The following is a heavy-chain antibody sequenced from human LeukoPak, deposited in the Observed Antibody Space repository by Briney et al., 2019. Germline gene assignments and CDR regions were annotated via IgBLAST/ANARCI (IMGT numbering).Heavy chain of an antibody. J-gene: IGHJ6*02. CDR3: AGDNRWEPNDLRYYPLNYYYGMDV. V-gene: IGHV1-69*01. CDR2: IIPIFGTA. D-gene: IGHD1-26*01. Sequence: SVKVSCKASGGTFSSYAISWVRQAPGQGLEWMGGIIPIFGTANYAQKFQGRVTITADESTSTAYMELSSLRSEDTAVYYCAGDNRWEPNDLRYYPLNYYYGMDVWGQGTTVTVSS. CDR1: GGTFSSYA.